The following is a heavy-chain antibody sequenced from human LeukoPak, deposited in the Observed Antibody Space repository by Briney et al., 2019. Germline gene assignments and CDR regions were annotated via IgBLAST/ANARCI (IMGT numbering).Heavy chain of an antibody. CDR2: IIPIFGTA. V-gene: IGHV1-69*05. CDR3: ARSWYSSGWYDHY. Sequence: SVKVSCKASGGTFSSYAISWVRQAPGQGLEWMGGIIPIFGTANYAQKLQGRVTMTTDTSTSTAYMELRSLRSDDTAVYYCARSWYSSGWYDHYWGQGTLVTVSS. CDR1: GGTFSSYA. J-gene: IGHJ4*02. D-gene: IGHD6-19*01.